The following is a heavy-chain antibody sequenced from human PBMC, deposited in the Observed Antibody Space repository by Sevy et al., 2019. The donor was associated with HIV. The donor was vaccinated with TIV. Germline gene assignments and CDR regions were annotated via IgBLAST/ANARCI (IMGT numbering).Heavy chain of an antibody. CDR1: GGSISSYY. Sequence: SETLSLTCTVSGGSISSYYWSWIRQPAGKGLEWIGRIYTSGSTNYNPSLKSRVTMSVDTSKNQFSLKLSSVTAADTAVYYCARSGEKRITMVPGVICAFDIWGQGTMVTVSS. V-gene: IGHV4-4*07. J-gene: IGHJ3*02. CDR2: IYTSGST. CDR3: ARSGEKRITMVPGVICAFDI. D-gene: IGHD3-10*01.